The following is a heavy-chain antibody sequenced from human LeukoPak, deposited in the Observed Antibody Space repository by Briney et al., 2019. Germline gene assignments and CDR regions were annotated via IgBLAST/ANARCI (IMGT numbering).Heavy chain of an antibody. V-gene: IGHV1-3*01. CDR2: INAGNGNT. CDR1: GYTFTSYA. CDR3: ARGSPTSKLLWFGNFDY. J-gene: IGHJ4*02. D-gene: IGHD3-10*01. Sequence: ASVKVSCKASGYTFTSYAMDWVRQAPGQRLEWMGWINAGNGNTKYSQKFQGRVTITRDTSASTAYMELSSLRSEDTAVYYCARGSPTSKLLWFGNFDYWGQGTLVTVSS.